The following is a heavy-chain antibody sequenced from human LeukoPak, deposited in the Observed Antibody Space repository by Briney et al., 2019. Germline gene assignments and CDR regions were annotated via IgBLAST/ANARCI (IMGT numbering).Heavy chain of an antibody. D-gene: IGHD2-2*02. Sequence: SVKVSCKASGGTFSSYAISWVRQAPGQGLEWMGGIIPIFGTANYAQKFQGRVTITTDESTSTAYMKLSSLRSEDTAVYYCARGNCSSTSCYTRNWFDPWGQGTLVTVSS. V-gene: IGHV1-69*05. CDR2: IIPIFGTA. CDR1: GGTFSSYA. J-gene: IGHJ5*02. CDR3: ARGNCSSTSCYTRNWFDP.